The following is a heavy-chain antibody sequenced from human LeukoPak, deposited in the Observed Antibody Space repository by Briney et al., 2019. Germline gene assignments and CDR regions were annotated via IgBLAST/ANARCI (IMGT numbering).Heavy chain of an antibody. CDR3: ARDPRITGTTAYYFDY. CDR1: RYSFSSYG. CDR2: INTYNGHT. Sequence: ASVKVSCKASRYSFSSYGFSWVRQAPGQGLEWMGWINTYNGHTNYTQTLQGRVTMTTDTSTSTAYMELRNLRPDDTAVYFCARDPRITGTTAYYFDYWGQGTLVTVSS. D-gene: IGHD1-7*01. V-gene: IGHV1-18*01. J-gene: IGHJ4*02.